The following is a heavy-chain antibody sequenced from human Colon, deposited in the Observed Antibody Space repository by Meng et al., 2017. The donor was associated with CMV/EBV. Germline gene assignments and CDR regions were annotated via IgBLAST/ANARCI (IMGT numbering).Heavy chain of an antibody. CDR1: GYSISSGYY. V-gene: IGHV4-38-2*02. J-gene: IGHJ4*02. CDR2: IYHSGTI. Sequence: SETLSLTCTVSGYSISSGYYWGWIRQSPGKGLEWIVNIYHSGTIADNPSLKSRVTISVDTSRNQFYLKLASVTAADTAVYFCARVDSGRQGIDYWGQGTLVTVSS. D-gene: IGHD6-19*01. CDR3: ARVDSGRQGIDY.